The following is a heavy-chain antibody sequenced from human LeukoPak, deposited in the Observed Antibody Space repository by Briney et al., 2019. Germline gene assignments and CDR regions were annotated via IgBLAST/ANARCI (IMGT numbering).Heavy chain of an antibody. CDR2: ISSSSSYI. V-gene: IGHV3-21*01. J-gene: IGHJ5*02. D-gene: IGHD2-2*01. CDR3: ARFRSGYQLNWFDP. Sequence: GGSLRLSCAASGFTFSSYSMNWVRQAPGKGLEWVSSISSSSSYIYYADSVKGRFTISRDNAKNSLYLQMNSLRAEDTAVYYCARFRSGYQLNWFDPWGQGTLVTVSS. CDR1: GFTFSSYS.